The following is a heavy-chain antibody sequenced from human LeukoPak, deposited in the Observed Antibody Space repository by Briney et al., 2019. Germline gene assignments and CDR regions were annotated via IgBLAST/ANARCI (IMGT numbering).Heavy chain of an antibody. D-gene: IGHD4-17*01. CDR1: GGSISSYY. J-gene: IGHJ6*02. CDR2: IYYSGST. Sequence: KPSETLSLTCTVSGGSISSYYWSWIRQPPGKGLEWIGYIYYSGSTNYNPSLKSRVTISVDTSKNQFSLKLSSVTAADTAVYYCARHLHDYGDYELSYYYGMDVWGQGTTVTVSS. V-gene: IGHV4-59*08. CDR3: ARHLHDYGDYELSYYYGMDV.